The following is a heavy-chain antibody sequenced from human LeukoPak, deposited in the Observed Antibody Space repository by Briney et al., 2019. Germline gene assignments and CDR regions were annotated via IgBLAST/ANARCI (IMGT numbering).Heavy chain of an antibody. CDR3: AREDPGSGSYYLGGPLAR. V-gene: IGHV4-39*07. CDR2: IYYSGST. D-gene: IGHD1-26*01. J-gene: IGHJ5*02. CDR1: GGSISSSNYY. Sequence: SETLSLTCTVSGGSISSSNYYWAWIRQPPGKGLECIGSIYYSGSTYYNPSLKSRVTISVDTSKNQFSLNLSSVTAADTAVYYCAREDPGSGSYYLGGPLARWGQGTLVTVSS.